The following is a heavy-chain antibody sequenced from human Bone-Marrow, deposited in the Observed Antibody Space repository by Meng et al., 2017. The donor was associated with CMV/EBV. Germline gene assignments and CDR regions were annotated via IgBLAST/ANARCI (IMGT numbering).Heavy chain of an antibody. D-gene: IGHD3-22*01. CDR2: INSDGSST. J-gene: IGHJ2*01. CDR1: GFTFSSYW. Sequence: GGSLRLSCAASGFTFSSYWMHWVRQAPGKGLVWVSRINSDGSSTSYADSVKGRFTISRDNAKNTLYLQMNSLRAEDTAVYYCARPTYYYDSSGYYWYFELWGRGTLVTVSS. CDR3: ARPTYYYDSSGYYWYFEL. V-gene: IGHV3-74*01.